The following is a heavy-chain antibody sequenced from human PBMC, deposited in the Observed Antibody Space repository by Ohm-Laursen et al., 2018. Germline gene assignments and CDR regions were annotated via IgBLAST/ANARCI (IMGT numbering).Heavy chain of an antibody. D-gene: IGHD2-2*01. CDR1: GFTFSSYA. V-gene: IGHV3-23*01. Sequence: GSLRLSCSASGFTFSSYAMSWVRQAPGKGLEWVSAISGSGGSTYYADSVKGRFTISRDNSKNTLYLQMNSLRAEDTAVYYCAKDGVVPAAMIGYYYGMDVWGQGTTVTVSS. CDR2: ISGSGGST. J-gene: IGHJ6*02. CDR3: AKDGVVPAAMIGYYYGMDV.